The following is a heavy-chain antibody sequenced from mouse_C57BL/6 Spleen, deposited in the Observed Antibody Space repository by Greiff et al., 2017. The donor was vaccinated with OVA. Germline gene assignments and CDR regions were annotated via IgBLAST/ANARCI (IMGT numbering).Heavy chain of an antibody. Sequence: QVQLQQPGAELVRPGSSVKLSCKASGYTFTSYWMDWVKQRPGQGLEWIGNIYPSDSETHYNQKFKDKATLTVDKSSSTAYMQLSSLTSEDSAVYYCARRYMSAMDYWGQGTSVTVSS. V-gene: IGHV1-61*01. CDR2: IYPSDSET. D-gene: IGHD1-1*01. CDR3: ARRYMSAMDY. CDR1: GYTFTSYW. J-gene: IGHJ4*01.